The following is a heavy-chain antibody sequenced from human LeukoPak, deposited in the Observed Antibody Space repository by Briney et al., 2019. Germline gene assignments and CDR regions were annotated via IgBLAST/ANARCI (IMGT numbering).Heavy chain of an antibody. CDR3: AKNYPDNTAYFSWAFDV. Sequence: GGSLRLSCAASGFTFRIYAMTWVRQAPGKGLEWVSAIGASGATFYADSVRGRFTISRDNSRNTPHLQMNSLRTEDTAVYYCAKNYPDNTAYFSWAFDVWGQGTTVTLSS. D-gene: IGHD3-22*01. CDR2: IGASGAT. J-gene: IGHJ3*01. V-gene: IGHV3-23*01. CDR1: GFTFRIYA.